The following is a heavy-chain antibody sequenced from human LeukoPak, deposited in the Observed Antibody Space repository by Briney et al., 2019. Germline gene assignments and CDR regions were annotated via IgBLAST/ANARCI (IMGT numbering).Heavy chain of an antibody. D-gene: IGHD6-13*01. J-gene: IGHJ4*02. CDR3: ANPYIAAAGTGY. CDR1: GFTFSSYS. V-gene: IGHV3-23*01. CDR2: ISGSGGST. Sequence: GGSLRLSCAASGFTFSSYSMSWVRQAPGKGLEWVSAISGSGGSTYYAHSVKGRFTISRDNSKNTLYLQMNSLRAEDTAVYYCANPYIAAAGTGYWGQGTLVTVSS.